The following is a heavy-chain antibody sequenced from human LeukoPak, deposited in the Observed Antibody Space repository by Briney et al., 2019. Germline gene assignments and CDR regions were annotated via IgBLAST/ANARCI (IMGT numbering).Heavy chain of an antibody. CDR3: AELGITMIGGV. CDR2: ISSSGSTI. J-gene: IGHJ6*04. V-gene: IGHV3-48*03. D-gene: IGHD3-10*02. Sequence: GGSLRLSCTASGFKFDDYGMTWVRQAPGKGLEWVSYISSSGSTIYYADSVKGRFTISRDNAKNSLYLQMNSLRAEDTAVYYCAELGITMIGGVWGKGTTVTISS. CDR1: GFKFDDYG.